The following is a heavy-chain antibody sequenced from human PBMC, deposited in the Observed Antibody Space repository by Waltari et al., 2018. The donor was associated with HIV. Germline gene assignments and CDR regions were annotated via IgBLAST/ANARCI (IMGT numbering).Heavy chain of an antibody. CDR1: GFPFDDYA. CDR3: AKDTLPGNSGSYSY. Sequence: EVQLVESGGGLVQPGRSLRLSCGASGFPFDDYAMHWVRPAPGKGLEWVSGISWNSGSIGYADSVKGRFTISRDNAKNSLYLQMNSLRAEDTALYYCAKDTLPGNSGSYSYWGQGTLVTVSS. J-gene: IGHJ4*02. V-gene: IGHV3-9*01. CDR2: ISWNSGSI. D-gene: IGHD1-26*01.